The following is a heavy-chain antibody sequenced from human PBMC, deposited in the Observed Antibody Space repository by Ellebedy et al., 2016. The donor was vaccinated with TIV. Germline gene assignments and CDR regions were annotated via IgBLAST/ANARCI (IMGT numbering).Heavy chain of an antibody. Sequence: MPSETLSLTCTVSGGSISSYYWSWIRQPPGKGLEWIGYIYYSGSTNYNPSLKSRVTISVDTSKNQFSLKLSSVTAADTAVYYCARHKDYGDYNYYWGQGTLVTVSS. V-gene: IGHV4-59*08. CDR2: IYYSGST. CDR1: GGSISSYY. CDR3: ARHKDYGDYNYY. D-gene: IGHD4-17*01. J-gene: IGHJ4*02.